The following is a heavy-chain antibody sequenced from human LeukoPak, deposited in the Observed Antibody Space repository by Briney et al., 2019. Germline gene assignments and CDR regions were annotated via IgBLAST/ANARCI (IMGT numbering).Heavy chain of an antibody. CDR3: ARGGFDY. Sequence: ASVKVSCKASRYTFTGYYLHWVRQAPGQGLEWMGWISPNSDDTNYAQKFRGRVNMTRDTSISTAYMELSRLRPDDTAIYYCARGGFDYWGQGTLVTVSS. CDR1: RYTFTGYY. J-gene: IGHJ4*02. CDR2: ISPNSDDT. V-gene: IGHV1-2*02.